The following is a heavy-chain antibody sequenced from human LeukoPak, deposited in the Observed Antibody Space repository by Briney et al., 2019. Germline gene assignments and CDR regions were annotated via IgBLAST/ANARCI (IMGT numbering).Heavy chain of an antibody. Sequence: SETLSLTCTVSGCSISSYYWIWIRQPAGMGLEWLGRICTNGRTNYNHSLKRRVPMSVDTSKTQFSLKLSSVTDADTAVYYCARDRVYGRIAVAGSRAYYFGYWGQGTLVTVSS. D-gene: IGHD6-19*01. V-gene: IGHV4-4*07. CDR3: ARDRVYGRIAVAGSRAYYFGY. CDR2: ICTNGRT. J-gene: IGHJ4*02. CDR1: GCSISSYY.